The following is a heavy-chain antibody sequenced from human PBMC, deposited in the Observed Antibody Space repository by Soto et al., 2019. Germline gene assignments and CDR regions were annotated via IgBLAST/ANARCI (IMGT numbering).Heavy chain of an antibody. CDR2: ISAYNGNT. J-gene: IGHJ5*02. D-gene: IGHD3-16*02. Sequence: QVQLVQSGAEVKKPGASVKVSCKASGYTFTSYGISWVRQAPGQGLEWMGWISAYNGNTNYAQKLKGRAPMTTNTPTSTANMGLRSLRSDDTAVYYCASPPPRDVRSGDLSLYYGSWGQGPLVTVSS. CDR3: ASPPPRDVRSGDLSLYYGS. V-gene: IGHV1-18*01. CDR1: GYTFTSYG.